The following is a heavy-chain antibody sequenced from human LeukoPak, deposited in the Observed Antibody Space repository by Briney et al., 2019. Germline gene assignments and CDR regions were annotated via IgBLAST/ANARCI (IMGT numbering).Heavy chain of an antibody. J-gene: IGHJ4*02. CDR1: GYTFIGYY. Sequence: ASVKASCKASGYTFIGYYMHWVRQAPGQGLEWMGWINPNRGGTNYAQKFQGRVTMTRDTAISTAYMELSRLRSDDTAVYYCARDSSSSWYYFDYWGQGTLVTVSS. CDR3: ARDSSSSWYYFDY. V-gene: IGHV1-2*02. D-gene: IGHD6-13*01. CDR2: INPNRGGT.